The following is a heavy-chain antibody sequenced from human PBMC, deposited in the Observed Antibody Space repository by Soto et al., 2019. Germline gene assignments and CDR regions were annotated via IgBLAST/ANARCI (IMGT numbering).Heavy chain of an antibody. V-gene: IGHV3-33*01. D-gene: IGHD3-16*01. CDR2: IWYDGSNK. J-gene: IGHJ4*02. Sequence: GGSLRLSCAASGFTFSSYGMHWVRQAPGKGLEWVAVIWYDGSNKYYADSVKGRFTISRDNSKNTLYLQMNSLRAEDTAVYYCARDRKASFGGVTLGYWGQGTLVTVSS. CDR3: ARDRKASFGGVTLGY. CDR1: GFTFSSYG.